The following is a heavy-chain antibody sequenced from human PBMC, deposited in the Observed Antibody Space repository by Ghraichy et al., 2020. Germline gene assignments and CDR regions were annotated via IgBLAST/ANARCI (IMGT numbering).Heavy chain of an antibody. J-gene: IGHJ5*02. D-gene: IGHD3-3*01. CDR2: IYYSGST. CDR3: ARAVAAFGVVIT. V-gene: IGHV4-59*01. Sequence: SQTLSLTCTVSGGSISSYYWSWIRQPPGKGLEWIGYIYYSGSTNYNPSLKSRVTISVDTSKNQFSLKLSSVTAADTAVYYCARAVAAFGVVITWGQGTLVTVSS. CDR1: GGSISSYY.